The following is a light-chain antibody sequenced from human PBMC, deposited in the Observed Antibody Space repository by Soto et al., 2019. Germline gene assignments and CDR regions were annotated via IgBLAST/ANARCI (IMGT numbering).Light chain of an antibody. CDR1: QAINNY. J-gene: IGKJ1*01. V-gene: IGKV3-15*01. CDR2: GAS. Sequence: MTQSPSSLSASVGDRVTITCRASQAINNYLAWYQQKPGQAPRLLIYGASTRATGIPARFSGSGSGTEFTLTISSLQSEDFAVYYCQQYNNWPPGTFGQGTKVEIK. CDR3: QQYNNWPPGT.